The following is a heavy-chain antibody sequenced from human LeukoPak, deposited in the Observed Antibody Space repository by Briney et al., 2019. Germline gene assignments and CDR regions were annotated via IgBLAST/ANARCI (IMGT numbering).Heavy chain of an antibody. CDR2: VYHSGSA. CDR3: ARHGGFYFDS. CDR1: DGSFIGDY. V-gene: IGHV4-34*01. Sequence: PSETLSLTCGVYDGSFIGDYWSWIRQSPGMGLEWIGQVYHSGSANYNPSLRSRVNISIDTSKKQFSLKLNSVTATDTAVYYCARHGGFYFDSWGQGTLVTVSS. J-gene: IGHJ4*02. D-gene: IGHD3-16*01.